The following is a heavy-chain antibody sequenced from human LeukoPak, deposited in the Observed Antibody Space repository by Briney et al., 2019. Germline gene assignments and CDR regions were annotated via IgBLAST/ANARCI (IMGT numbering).Heavy chain of an antibody. J-gene: IGHJ6*02. V-gene: IGHV3-23*01. CDR2: ISGSGGST. D-gene: IGHD2-15*01. CDR3: AKRFPGGPKSYYYGMDV. CDR1: GFTSSSYA. Sequence: PGGSLRLSCAASGFTSSSYAMSWVRQAPGKGLEWVSAISGSGGSTYHADSVKGRFTISRDNSKNTLYLQMNSLRAEDTAVYYCAKRFPGGPKSYYYGMDVWGQGTTVTVSS.